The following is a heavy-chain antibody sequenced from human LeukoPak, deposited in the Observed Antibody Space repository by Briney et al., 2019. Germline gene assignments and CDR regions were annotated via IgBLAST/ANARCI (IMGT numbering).Heavy chain of an antibody. CDR2: IYHSGST. J-gene: IGHJ4*02. V-gene: IGHV4-38-2*02. CDR1: GYSISSGYY. D-gene: IGHD5-18*01. CDR3: ARDLSGYNFDY. Sequence: SETLSLTCTVSGYSISSGYYWGWIRQPPGKGLEWIGGIYHSGSTYYNPSLKSRVTMSVDTSKNQFSLKLSSVTAADTAVYYCARDLSGYNFDYWGQGTLVAVSS.